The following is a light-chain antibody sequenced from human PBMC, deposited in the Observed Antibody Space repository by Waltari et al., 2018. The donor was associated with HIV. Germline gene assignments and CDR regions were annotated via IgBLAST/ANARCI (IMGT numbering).Light chain of an antibody. Sequence: EIVMTQSPATLSVSPGERATLSCRASQSVSSNLAWYQQKPGQAPRLLIYDASTRATGIPTKVRCSGSGTYFPLTISSLQSEDFAVYYCQQYNNWPPGTFGQGAKLEIK. CDR2: DAS. J-gene: IGKJ2*01. V-gene: IGKV3-15*01. CDR3: QQYNNWPPGT. CDR1: QSVSSN.